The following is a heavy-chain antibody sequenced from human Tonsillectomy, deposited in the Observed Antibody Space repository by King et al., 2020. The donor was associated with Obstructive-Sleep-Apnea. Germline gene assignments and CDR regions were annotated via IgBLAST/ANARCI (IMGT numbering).Heavy chain of an antibody. CDR1: GFTFSSYA. CDR3: AKVPSSSTTYYYGMDV. Sequence: VQLVESGGGLVQPGGSLRLSCAASGFTFSSYAMSWVRQAPGKGLEWVSAISGSGGSTYYADSVKGRFNISRDNSKNTLYLQMNSLRAEDTAVYYCAKVPSSSTTYYYGMDVWGQGTTVTVSS. CDR2: ISGSGGST. D-gene: IGHD6-6*01. J-gene: IGHJ6*02. V-gene: IGHV3-23*04.